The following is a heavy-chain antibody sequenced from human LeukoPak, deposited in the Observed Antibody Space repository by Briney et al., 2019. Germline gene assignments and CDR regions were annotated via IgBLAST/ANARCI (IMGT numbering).Heavy chain of an antibody. CDR3: AREGVQTTVDAFDI. V-gene: IGHV3-30*04. J-gene: IGHJ3*02. CDR1: GFTLKIYP. Sequence: GGSLRLSCAASGFTLKIYPMHWVRQAPGEGVEGLSVISHDGSDKNNADSVKGRFIISRDNSKNTIYLQLNSLRPEDTAMYYCAREGVQTTVDAFDIWGLGTMVIVSS. D-gene: IGHD4-17*01. CDR2: ISHDGSDK.